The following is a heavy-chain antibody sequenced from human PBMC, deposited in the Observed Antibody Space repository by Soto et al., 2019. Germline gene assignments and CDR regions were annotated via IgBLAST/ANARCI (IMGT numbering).Heavy chain of an antibody. CDR1: GDSLSSGGHY. D-gene: IGHD3-9*01. Sequence: SETLSLTCTVSGDSLSSGGHYWSWIRQHPGKGLEWIGHIYDSVNTYYSPSLRSRVTISADMSKNQFSLNLRSVTAADTAVYYCGRVEHRGYFAILTDYWGQGTLVTVS. J-gene: IGHJ4*02. CDR2: IYDSVNT. V-gene: IGHV4-31*03. CDR3: GRVEHRGYFAILTDY.